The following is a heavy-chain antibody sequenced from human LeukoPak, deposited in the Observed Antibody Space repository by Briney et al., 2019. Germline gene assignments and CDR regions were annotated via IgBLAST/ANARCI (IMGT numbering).Heavy chain of an antibody. V-gene: IGHV4-59*01. D-gene: IGHD3-16*01. CDR2: IYYSGST. J-gene: IGHJ6*03. CDR1: GGSISNYY. Sequence: SETLSLTCSVSGGSISNYYWNWIRQPPGKGLEWLGYIYYSGSTNYNPSLKSRVTISVDTSKNQFSLKLSSVTAADTAVYYCARETSQKGAHYMDVWGKGTTVTISS. CDR3: ARETSQKGAHYMDV.